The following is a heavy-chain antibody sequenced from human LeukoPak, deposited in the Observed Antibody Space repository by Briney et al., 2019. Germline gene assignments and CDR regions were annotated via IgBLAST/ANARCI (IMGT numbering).Heavy chain of an antibody. CDR2: VNHSGST. CDR3: GRDVTGSASDY. Sequence: SETLSLTCAVYGGSFSGYYWSWIRQSPGKGLEWIGEVNHSGSTNYNPSLKSRVTISVDTSKNQFSLKLTSVTAADTAVYYCGRDVTGSASDYWGQGTLVTVSS. CDR1: GGSFSGYY. J-gene: IGHJ4*02. D-gene: IGHD1-1*01. V-gene: IGHV4-34*01.